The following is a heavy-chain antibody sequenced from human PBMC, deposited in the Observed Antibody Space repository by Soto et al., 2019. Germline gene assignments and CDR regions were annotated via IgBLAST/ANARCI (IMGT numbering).Heavy chain of an antibody. CDR3: AREVVYGDYWFDP. CDR2: IYYSGST. Sequence: SETLSLTCTVSGGSISSYYWSWIPQPPGKGLEWIGYIYYSGSTNYNPSLKSRVTISVDTSTNQFSLKLSSVTAADTAVYYCAREVVYGDYWFDPCGQGTLVTVSS. CDR1: GGSISSYY. D-gene: IGHD4-17*01. J-gene: IGHJ5*02. V-gene: IGHV4-59*01.